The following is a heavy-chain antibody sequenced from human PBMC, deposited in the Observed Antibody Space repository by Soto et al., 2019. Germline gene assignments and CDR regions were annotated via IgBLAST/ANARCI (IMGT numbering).Heavy chain of an antibody. CDR3: VPLCRYCSTTTPS. V-gene: IGHV3-23*01. D-gene: IGHD2-2*01. CDR2: ISGNGGDYT. Sequence: GGSLRLSCGASGFTFSTHAMCWVRQAPRKGLEWVSAISGNGGDYTYYADSVKGRFTISRDNSKNTLYLQMNSLRAEDTAVYYCVPLCRYCSTTTPSWGQGTLVTVSS. J-gene: IGHJ4*02. CDR1: GFTFSTHA.